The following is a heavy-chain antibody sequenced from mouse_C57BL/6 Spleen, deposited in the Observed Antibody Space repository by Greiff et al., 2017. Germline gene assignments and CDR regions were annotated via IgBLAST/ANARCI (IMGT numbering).Heavy chain of an antibody. CDR2: ISDGGSYT. CDR1: GFTFSSYA. J-gene: IGHJ3*01. Sequence: DVMLVESGGGLVKPGGSLKLSCAASGFTFSSYAMSWVRQTPEKRLEWVATISDGGSYTYYPDNVKGRFTISRDNAKNNLYLQMSHLKSEDTAMYYCARDERYYGSPFAYWGQGTLVTVSA. D-gene: IGHD1-1*01. CDR3: ARDERYYGSPFAY. V-gene: IGHV5-4*01.